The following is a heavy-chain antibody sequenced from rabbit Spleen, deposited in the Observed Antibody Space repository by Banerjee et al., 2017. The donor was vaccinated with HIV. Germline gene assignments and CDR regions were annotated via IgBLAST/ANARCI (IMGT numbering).Heavy chain of an antibody. CDR1: GFDFGRYYM. CDR3: ARNSGSGADNVHL. D-gene: IGHD1-1*01. V-gene: IGHV1S45*01. J-gene: IGHJ6*01. CDR2: IYTGSGHT. Sequence: QEQVVESGGGLVQPGGSLKLSCKASGFDFGRYYMSWVRQAPGKGLEWIGSIYTGSGHTYYASWAKGRFTISKTSSTTVTLQMTSLTAADTATYFCARNSGSGADNVHLWGPGTLVTVS.